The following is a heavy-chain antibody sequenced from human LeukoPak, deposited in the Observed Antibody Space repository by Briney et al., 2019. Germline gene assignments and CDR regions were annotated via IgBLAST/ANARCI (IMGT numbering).Heavy chain of an antibody. CDR2: IKEDGSEK. V-gene: IGHV3-7*01. D-gene: IGHD3-10*01. Sequence: GGSLRLSCAASGFNFNKYWMSWVRQAPGKGLEWVANIKEDGSEKYYVDSVKGRFTISRDNDKNSLYLQMNSLRVEDTAVYYCARGWTGTYTLGYWGQGTLVTVSS. J-gene: IGHJ4*02. CDR1: GFNFNKYW. CDR3: ARGWTGTYTLGY.